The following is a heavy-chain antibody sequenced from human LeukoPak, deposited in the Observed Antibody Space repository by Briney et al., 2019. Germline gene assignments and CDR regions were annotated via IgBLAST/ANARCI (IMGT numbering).Heavy chain of an antibody. CDR1: GGSISTYS. CDR3: ARDAGGTWFDP. V-gene: IGHV4-59*01. Sequence: SETLSLTCTVSGGSISTYSWNWIRQSPGQGLEWIGYIKNNGGDYNNPSLMGRVTISLDTSKNQFSLKLTSVTAADTAVYYCARDAGGTWFDPWGQGTLVTVSS. J-gene: IGHJ5*02. CDR2: IKNNGGD.